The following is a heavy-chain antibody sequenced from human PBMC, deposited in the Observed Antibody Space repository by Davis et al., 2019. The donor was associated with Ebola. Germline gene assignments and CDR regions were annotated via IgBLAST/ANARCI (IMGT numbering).Heavy chain of an antibody. CDR1: GFTVSSNY. V-gene: IGHV3-66*01. CDR3: ATSESFFDYAAYFHS. CDR2: IYSGGST. J-gene: IGHJ4*02. D-gene: IGHD3-16*01. Sequence: GGSLRLSCAASGFTVSSNYMSWVRQAPGKGLEWVSVIYSGGSTYYADSAKGRFSISRDNAKNSLYLQMNSLKAEDTAVYFCATSESFFDYAAYFHSWGQGTLLTVSS.